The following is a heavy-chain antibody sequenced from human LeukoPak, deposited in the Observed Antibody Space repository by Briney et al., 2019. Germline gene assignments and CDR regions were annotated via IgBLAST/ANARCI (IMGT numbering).Heavy chain of an antibody. V-gene: IGHV1-46*01. CDR3: ARDMIVVAPSYNLGV. Sequence: GASVKVSCTASGYTFTSYYMHWVRQAPGQGLEWMGIINPSGGSTSYAQKFQGRVTMTRDTSTSTVYMELSSLRSEDTAVYYCARDMIVVAPSYNLGVWGQGTLVTVSS. CDR1: GYTFTSYY. D-gene: IGHD3-22*01. J-gene: IGHJ4*02. CDR2: INPSGGST.